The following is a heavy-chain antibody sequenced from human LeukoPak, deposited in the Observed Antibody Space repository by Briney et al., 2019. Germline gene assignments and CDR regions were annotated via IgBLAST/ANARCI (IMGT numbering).Heavy chain of an antibody. J-gene: IGHJ2*01. CDR3: ARGFYDSSGYYFRDWYFDL. D-gene: IGHD3-22*01. Sequence: PSETLSLTCTVSGGSTSSYYWSWIRQPPGKGLEWIGFSSYSGSTNYNPSLKSRVTISVDTSKNQFSLKLSSVTAADTAVYYCARGFYDSSGYYFRDWYFDLWGRGTLVTVSS. V-gene: IGHV4-59*01. CDR1: GGSTSSYY. CDR2: SSYSGST.